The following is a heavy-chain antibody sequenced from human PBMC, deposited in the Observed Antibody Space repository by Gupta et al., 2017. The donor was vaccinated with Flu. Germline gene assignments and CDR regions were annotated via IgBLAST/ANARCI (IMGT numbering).Heavy chain of an antibody. CDR1: GFTFSNYA. CDR3: VTVPTTGTTRGFGAFDI. V-gene: IGHV3-30-3*01. D-gene: IGHD1-1*01. Sequence: HVQLVESGGGVVQPGRSLRLSCSASGFTFSNYAMHWVRQTPGKGLEWVAIISFDGSNKFYADSVKGRFSISRDNSKNELYLQMDSLRSEDTAVYYCVTVPTTGTTRGFGAFDIWGQGTMVTVSS. CDR2: ISFDGSNK. J-gene: IGHJ3*02.